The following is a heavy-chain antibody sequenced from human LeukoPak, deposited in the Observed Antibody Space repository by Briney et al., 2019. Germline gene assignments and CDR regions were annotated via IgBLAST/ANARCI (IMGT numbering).Heavy chain of an antibody. CDR3: AREEIAVAGPIEY. CDR2: IYHSGGT. Sequence: SETLSLTCTVSAYSISSGYFWGWIRQPPGKGLEWIGSIYHSGGTYYNPSLKSRVTISVDTSKNQFSLKLSSVTAADTAVYYCAREEIAVAGPIEYWGQGTLVTVSS. D-gene: IGHD6-19*01. V-gene: IGHV4-38-2*02. J-gene: IGHJ4*02. CDR1: AYSISSGYF.